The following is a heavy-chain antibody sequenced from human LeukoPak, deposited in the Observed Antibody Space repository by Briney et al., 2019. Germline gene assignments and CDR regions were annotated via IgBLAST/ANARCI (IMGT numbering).Heavy chain of an antibody. J-gene: IGHJ4*02. Sequence: GGSLRLSCAASGFTVSSNYMGWVRQAPGKGLEWVSVIYSGGSTSYADSVKGRFTVSRDNSKNTLYLQMNSLRAEDTAVYYCARDGRGIAAAGSPLVFDYWGQGTLVTVSS. CDR2: IYSGGST. D-gene: IGHD6-13*01. CDR3: ARDGRGIAAAGSPLVFDY. CDR1: GFTVSSNY. V-gene: IGHV3-53*01.